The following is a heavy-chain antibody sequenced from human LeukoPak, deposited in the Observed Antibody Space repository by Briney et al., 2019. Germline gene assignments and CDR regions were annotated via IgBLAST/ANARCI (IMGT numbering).Heavy chain of an antibody. V-gene: IGHV3-23*01. CDR1: GFTFSSYA. J-gene: IGHJ4*02. CDR3: ARSPLTVTTRLHFDY. CDR2: ISGSGGST. Sequence: AGGSLRLSCAASGFTFSSYAMSWVRQAPGKGLEWVSAISGSGGSTYYADSVKGRFTISRDNAKDTLYLQMNSLRAEDTAVYYCARSPLTVTTRLHFDYWGQGTLVTVSS. D-gene: IGHD4-17*01.